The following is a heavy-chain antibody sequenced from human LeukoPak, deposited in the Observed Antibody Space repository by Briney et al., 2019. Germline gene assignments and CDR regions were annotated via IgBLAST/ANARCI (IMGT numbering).Heavy chain of an antibody. J-gene: IGHJ4*02. CDR2: ITISGHTK. CDR1: GFDLNTYE. Sequence: GGSLRLSCAASGFDLNTYEMNWVRQAPGKGLEWIADITISGHTKNYADSVKGRFTISRNNARTSLYLQMNSLRVEDTGVYYCARGDPHADGWGQGTLVTVSS. V-gene: IGHV3-48*03. CDR3: ARGDPHADG.